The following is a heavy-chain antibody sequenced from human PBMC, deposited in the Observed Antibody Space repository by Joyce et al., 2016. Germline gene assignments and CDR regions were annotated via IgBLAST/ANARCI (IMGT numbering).Heavy chain of an antibody. V-gene: IGHV4-34*01. CDR3: ARSQWLAPLMY. Sequence: QVQLQQWGAGLLKPSETLSLTCSVSGGPFRGFVWTWVRQPPGKGLEWIGDINNSGVTNYNPSLKTRVTFSVDTSKNQFSLKLTSLSAADTAVYYCARSQWLAPLMYWGQGTPVTVSS. J-gene: IGHJ4*02. CDR2: INNSGVT. CDR1: GGPFRGFV. D-gene: IGHD6-19*01.